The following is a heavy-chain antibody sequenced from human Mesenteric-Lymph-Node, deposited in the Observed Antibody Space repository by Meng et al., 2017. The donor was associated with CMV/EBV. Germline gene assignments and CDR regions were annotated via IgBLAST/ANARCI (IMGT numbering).Heavy chain of an antibody. CDR1: GFTFNYYA. J-gene: IGHJ6*02. V-gene: IGHV3-23*01. Sequence: GESLKISCAASGFTFNYYAINWVRQAPGKGLEWVSGVSGSGRNTYYADFVKGRFTISRDNSKNTLFLQMNSLRAEDTAVYYCARAQSHYDSTSYNLDFWGQGTTVTVS. D-gene: IGHD3-22*01. CDR3: ARAQSHYDSTSYNLDF. CDR2: VSGSGRNT.